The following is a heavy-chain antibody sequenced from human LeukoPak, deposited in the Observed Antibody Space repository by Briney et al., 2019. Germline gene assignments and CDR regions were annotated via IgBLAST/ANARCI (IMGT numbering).Heavy chain of an antibody. CDR2: IYPGDSDT. CDR3: ARLPGGVTTYYYYMDV. Sequence: KVSCKASGYTFTSYYMHWVRQMPGKGLEWMGIIYPGDSDTRYSPSFQGQVTISADKSISTAYLQWSSLKASDTAMYYCARLPGGVTTYYYYMDVWGKGTTVTVSS. J-gene: IGHJ6*03. D-gene: IGHD4-11*01. V-gene: IGHV5-51*01. CDR1: GYTFTSYY.